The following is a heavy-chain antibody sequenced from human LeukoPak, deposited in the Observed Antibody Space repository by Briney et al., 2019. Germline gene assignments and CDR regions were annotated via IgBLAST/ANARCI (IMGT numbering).Heavy chain of an antibody. CDR2: ISYDGSNK. V-gene: IGHV3-30*04. D-gene: IGHD5-12*01. Sequence: QSGGSLRLSCRTSGFTFSSYAMHWVRQAPGKGLEWVAVISYDGSNKYYADSVKGRFTISRDNSKNTLYLQTNSLRAEDTAVYYCASSPPLGYHFDYWGQGTLVTVSS. CDR1: GFTFSSYA. J-gene: IGHJ4*02. CDR3: ASSPPLGYHFDY.